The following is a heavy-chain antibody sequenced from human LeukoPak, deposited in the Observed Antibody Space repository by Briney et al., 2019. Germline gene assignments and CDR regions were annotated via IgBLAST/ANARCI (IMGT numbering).Heavy chain of an antibody. CDR2: ISAGNGNT. V-gene: IGHV1-3*01. CDR1: GYTFTSYA. CDR3: ARVGVRFGSVGWFDP. Sequence: ASVKVSCKASGYTFTSYAIHWVRQAPRQRLEWMGWISAGNGNTKYSQKFQGRVTMTRDTSTSTVYMELSSLRSEDTAVYYCARVGVRFGSVGWFDPWGQGTLVTVSS. J-gene: IGHJ5*02. D-gene: IGHD3-16*01.